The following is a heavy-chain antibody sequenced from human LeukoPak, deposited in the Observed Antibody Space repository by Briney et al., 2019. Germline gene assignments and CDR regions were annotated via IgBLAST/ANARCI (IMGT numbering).Heavy chain of an antibody. V-gene: IGHV1-2*02. D-gene: IGHD2-15*01. CDR3: ARVRGSLRLFDY. Sequence: ASVKVSCKASGYTFTGYYMHWVRQAPGQGLEWMGWINPNSGGTNYAQKFQGRVTMTRDTSISTAYMELSRLRSDDTAVYYCARVRGSLRLFDYWGQGTLVTVSS. CDR1: GYTFTGYY. J-gene: IGHJ4*02. CDR2: INPNSGGT.